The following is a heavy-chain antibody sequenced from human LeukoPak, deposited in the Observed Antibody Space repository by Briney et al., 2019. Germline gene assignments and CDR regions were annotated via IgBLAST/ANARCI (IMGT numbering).Heavy chain of an antibody. CDR1: GFTFSSYS. Sequence: GGSLRLSCAASGFTFSSYSMTWVRQAPGKGLAWVSSISSSSTYIYYADSVKGRFTISRDNAKNSLHLQMSSLRAEDTAVYYCARQYCSGGTCPPIRWGQGTLVTVSS. J-gene: IGHJ4*02. V-gene: IGHV3-21*01. CDR3: ARQYCSGGTCPPIR. CDR2: ISSSSTYI. D-gene: IGHD2-15*01.